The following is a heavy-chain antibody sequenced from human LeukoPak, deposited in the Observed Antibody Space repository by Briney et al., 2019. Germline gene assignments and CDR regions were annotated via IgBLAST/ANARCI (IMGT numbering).Heavy chain of an antibody. Sequence: GASVKVSCKASGYTFTSYAMNWVRQAPGQGLEWMGWINTNTGNPTYAQGFTGRFVFSLDTSVSTAYLQISSLKAEDTAVYYCAREVGRITVHPPPPPFQHWGQGTLVTVSS. CDR2: INTNTGNP. D-gene: IGHD3-10*01. V-gene: IGHV7-4-1*02. J-gene: IGHJ1*01. CDR3: AREVGRITVHPPPPPFQH. CDR1: GYTFTSYA.